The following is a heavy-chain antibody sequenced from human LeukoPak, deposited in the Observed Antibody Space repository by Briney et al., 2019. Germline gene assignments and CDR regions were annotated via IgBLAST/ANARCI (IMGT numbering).Heavy chain of an antibody. CDR1: GYSFTSYW. CDR3: ARRGIAAAGTNWFDP. CDR2: IYPGDSDT. Sequence: PGESLKIPCKGSGYSFTSYWIGWVRQMPGKGLEWMGIIYPGDSDTRYSPSFQGQVTISADKSISTAYLQRSSLKASDTAMYYCARRGIAAAGTNWFDPWGQGTLVTVSS. D-gene: IGHD6-13*01. J-gene: IGHJ5*02. V-gene: IGHV5-51*03.